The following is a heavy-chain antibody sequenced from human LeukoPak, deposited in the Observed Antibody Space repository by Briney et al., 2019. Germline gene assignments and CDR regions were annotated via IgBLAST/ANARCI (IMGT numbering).Heavy chain of an antibody. Sequence: ASVKVSCKASGYIFTGYYMHWVRQAPGQGLEWMGWINPNSGGTNYAQKFQGRVTMTRDTSNNTAYMELSRLRSDDTAVYYCARDLRSYSSSLKSWFDPWGQGTLVTVSS. D-gene: IGHD6-13*01. CDR3: ARDLRSYSSSLKSWFDP. V-gene: IGHV1-2*02. CDR2: INPNSGGT. CDR1: GYIFTGYY. J-gene: IGHJ5*02.